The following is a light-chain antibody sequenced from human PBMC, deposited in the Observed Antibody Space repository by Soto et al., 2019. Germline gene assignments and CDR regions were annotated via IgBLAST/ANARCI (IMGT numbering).Light chain of an antibody. CDR1: QVISTS. Sequence: MQLSHSPSFISPSTGESVTVTCRASQVISTSLAWYQVKPGKAPKLLIYAASTLESGVPSRFSATVSGTEFSLTITSLQPEDFATYYCQKLFDSPINCGKGKRREIK. CDR2: AAS. V-gene: IGKV1-9*01. J-gene: IGKJ5*01. CDR3: QKLFDSPIN.